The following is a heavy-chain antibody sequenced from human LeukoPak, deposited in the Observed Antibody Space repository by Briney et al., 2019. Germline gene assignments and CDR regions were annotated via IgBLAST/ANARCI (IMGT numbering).Heavy chain of an antibody. CDR3: AKGTPTYYYDSSGLDY. Sequence: GGSLRLSCAASGFTFSSYAMSWVRQAPGKGLEWVSGISGSGGSTYFADSVKGRFTISRDNSKNTLFLQMNSLRAEDTAVYYCAKGTPTYYYDSSGLDYWGQGTLVTVSS. CDR2: ISGSGGST. CDR1: GFTFSSYA. D-gene: IGHD3-22*01. J-gene: IGHJ4*02. V-gene: IGHV3-23*01.